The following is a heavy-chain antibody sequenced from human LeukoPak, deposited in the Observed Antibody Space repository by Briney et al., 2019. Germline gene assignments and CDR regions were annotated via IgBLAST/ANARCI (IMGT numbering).Heavy chain of an antibody. J-gene: IGHJ4*02. Sequence: GGSLRLSCAASGFTFNNFGMHWVRQAPGKGLEWVTFIQYNGNNKYYADSVKGRFTISRDNSKNTLYLQMNSLRAEDTAVYYCAKDNRDYYIDYWGQGTLVTVSS. CDR3: AKDNRDYYIDY. CDR2: IQYNGNNK. D-gene: IGHD3-10*01. CDR1: GFTFNNFG. V-gene: IGHV3-30*02.